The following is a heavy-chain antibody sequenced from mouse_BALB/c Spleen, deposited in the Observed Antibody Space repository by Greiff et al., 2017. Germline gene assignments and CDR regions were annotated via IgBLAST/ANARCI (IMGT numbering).Heavy chain of an antibody. D-gene: IGHD2-10*02. CDR1: GFTFSDFY. CDR2: SRNKANDYTT. V-gene: IGHV7-1*02. J-gene: IGHJ4*01. Sequence: DVQLVESGGGLVQPGGSLRLSCATSGFTFSDFYMEWVRQPPGKRLEWIAASRNKANDYTTEYSASVKGRFIVSRDTSQSILYLQMNALRAEDTAIYYCARDGGYGNYGAMDYWGQGTSVTVSS. CDR3: ARDGGYGNYGAMDY.